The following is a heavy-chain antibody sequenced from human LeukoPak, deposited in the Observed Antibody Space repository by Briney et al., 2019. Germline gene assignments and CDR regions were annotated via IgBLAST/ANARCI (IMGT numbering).Heavy chain of an antibody. Sequence: GGSLRLSCAASGFTFSSYWISWVRQAPGKGLEWVANIKQDGSEKYYVDSVKGRFTISRDNAKNSLYLQMNSLRAEDTAVYYCARDGSDHWGQGTLVTVSS. CDR2: IKQDGSEK. V-gene: IGHV3-7*01. CDR1: GFTFSSYW. J-gene: IGHJ4*02. CDR3: ARDGSDH.